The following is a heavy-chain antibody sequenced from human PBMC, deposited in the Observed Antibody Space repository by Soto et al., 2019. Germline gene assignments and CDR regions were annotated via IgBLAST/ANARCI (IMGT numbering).Heavy chain of an antibody. V-gene: IGHV4-4*02. CDR2: IYHSGST. Sequence: QVQLQESGPGLVKPSGTLSLTCAVSGGSISSSNWWSWVRQPPGKGLEWIGKIYHSGSTNYNPSPKSRVTISVDKSKNQFSLKLSSVTAADTAVYYCARVYMVRGTIIRYFDYWGQGTLVTVSS. J-gene: IGHJ4*02. CDR3: ARVYMVRGTIIRYFDY. CDR1: GGSISSSNW. D-gene: IGHD3-10*01.